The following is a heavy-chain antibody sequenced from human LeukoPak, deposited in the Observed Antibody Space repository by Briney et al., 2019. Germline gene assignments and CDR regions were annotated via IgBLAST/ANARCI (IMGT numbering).Heavy chain of an antibody. V-gene: IGHV3-15*01. Sequence: GGYLSCDCSASGYTFSDASMSWDRQAPGQGLEWVARIKTKTEGGTTDYTAPVKGRFTISRDDSKNMLYLQMNSLKTEDTAVYYCPTSREGYWGQGTLVTVSS. CDR3: PTSREGY. CDR1: GYTFSDAS. J-gene: IGHJ4*02. CDR2: IKTKTEGGTT.